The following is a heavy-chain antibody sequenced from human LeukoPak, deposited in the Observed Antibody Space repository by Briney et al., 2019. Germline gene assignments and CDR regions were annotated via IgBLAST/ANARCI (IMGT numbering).Heavy chain of an antibody. Sequence: PSETLSLTCTVSGGSISSSSYYWGWIRHPPGKGLEWIGSIYYSGSTYYNPSLKSRVTISVDTSKNQFSLKLSSVTAADTAVYYCARGKDLDLFDYWGQGTLVTVSS. V-gene: IGHV4-39*07. CDR2: IYYSGST. D-gene: IGHD3-10*01. CDR1: GGSISSSSYY. CDR3: ARGKDLDLFDY. J-gene: IGHJ4*02.